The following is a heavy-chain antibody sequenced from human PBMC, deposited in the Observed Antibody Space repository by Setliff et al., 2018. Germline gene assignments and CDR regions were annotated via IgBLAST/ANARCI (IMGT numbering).Heavy chain of an antibody. CDR2: ISSSGSTI. J-gene: IGHJ6*03. CDR3: ARDQNYGGNPSLVYYYYYMDV. V-gene: IGHV3-11*04. D-gene: IGHD4-17*01. CDR1: GFTFSDYY. Sequence: PGGSLRLFCAASGFTFSDYYISWIRQAPGKGLEWVSYISSSGSTIYYADSVKGRFTISRDNAKNSLYLQMNSLRAEDTAVYYCARDQNYGGNPSLVYYYYYMDVWGKGTTVTVSS.